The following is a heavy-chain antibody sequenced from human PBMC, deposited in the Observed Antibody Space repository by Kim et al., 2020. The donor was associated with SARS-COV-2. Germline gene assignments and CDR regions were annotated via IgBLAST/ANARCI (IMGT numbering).Heavy chain of an antibody. CDR2: INTNTGNP. CDR1: GYTFTSYA. D-gene: IGHD2-2*01. CDR3: AREGDQLLQHVKTYYYYYGMDV. V-gene: IGHV7-4-1*02. Sequence: ASVKVSCKASGYTFTSYAMNWVRQAPGQGLEWMGWINTNTGNPTYAQGFTGRFVFSLDTSVSTAYLQISSLKAEDTAVYYCAREGDQLLQHVKTYYYYYGMDVGGQGTTVTVSS. J-gene: IGHJ6*02.